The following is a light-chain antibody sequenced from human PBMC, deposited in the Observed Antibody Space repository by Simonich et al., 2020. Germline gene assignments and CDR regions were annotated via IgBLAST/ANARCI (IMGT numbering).Light chain of an antibody. CDR3: SSYTSSSTLV. Sequence: QSALTQPASVSGSPGQSITIPCTGTSSYVGGYNYGSWYQLHPGKAPKLMIYDVSKRPSGVSHRFSGSKSGNTASLTISGLQAEDEADYYGSSYTSSSTLVFGGGTKLTVL. V-gene: IGLV2-14*01. J-gene: IGLJ3*02. CDR1: SSYVGGYNY. CDR2: DVS.